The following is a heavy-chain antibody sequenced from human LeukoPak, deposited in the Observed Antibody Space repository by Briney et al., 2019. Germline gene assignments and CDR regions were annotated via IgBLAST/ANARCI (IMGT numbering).Heavy chain of an antibody. CDR2: IYYSGST. CDR3: ARDTPDSGRDY. J-gene: IGHJ4*02. D-gene: IGHD3-10*01. V-gene: IGHV4-30-4*01. CDR1: GGSISSGDYY. Sequence: SETLSLTCTVSGGSISSGDYYWSWIRQPPGKGLEWIGYIYYSGSTYYNPSLKSRVTISVDTSKNQFSLKLSSVTAADTAVYYCARDTPDSGRDYWGQGTLVTVSS.